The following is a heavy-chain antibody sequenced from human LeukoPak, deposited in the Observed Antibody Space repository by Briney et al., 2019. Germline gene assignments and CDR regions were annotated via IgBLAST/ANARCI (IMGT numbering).Heavy chain of an antibody. V-gene: IGHV5-10-1*01. Sequence: GESLKISWKGSGYSFTSYLISWGRQMAGKGVEGGGRIDPSGCYTNYSPSFQGRVTTSAGKSISTSYLQWSSLYASDTAIYYCASSQGPDAFDIFGGGTIAPVSS. J-gene: IGHJ3*02. CDR2: IDPSGCYT. CDR1: GYSFTSYL. CDR3: ASSQGPDAFDI.